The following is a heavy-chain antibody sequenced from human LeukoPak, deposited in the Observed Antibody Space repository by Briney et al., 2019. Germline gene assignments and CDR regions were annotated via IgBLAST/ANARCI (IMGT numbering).Heavy chain of an antibody. J-gene: IGHJ6*02. CDR2: ISSTSTYI. CDR1: GFTFSSYS. D-gene: IGHD2-2*01. CDR3: ARGRDPGYCSSTSCHHYYYGTDV. V-gene: IGHV3-21*01. Sequence: PGGSLRLSCAASGFTFSSYSMNWVRQAPGKGLEWVSSISSTSTYIYYVDSVKGRFTISRDNAENSLYLQMNSLRAEDTAVYYCARGRDPGYCSSTSCHHYYYGTDVWGQGTTVTVSS.